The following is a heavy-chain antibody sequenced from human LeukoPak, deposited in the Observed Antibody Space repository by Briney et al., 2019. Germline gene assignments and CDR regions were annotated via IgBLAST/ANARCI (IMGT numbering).Heavy chain of an antibody. J-gene: IGHJ4*01. V-gene: IGHV4-59*08. CDR3: ARHMGLGYTYFYPYFDY. Sequence: SETLSLTCTVSGGSISSYYWSWLRQPPGKGLEWLGYIYYSGSTNYNPSLKSRVTISVDTSKNQFSLKLSSGTAADTAVYYCARHMGLGYTYFYPYFDYWGQGTLVTVSS. CDR1: GGSISSYY. CDR2: IYYSGST. D-gene: IGHD1-1*01.